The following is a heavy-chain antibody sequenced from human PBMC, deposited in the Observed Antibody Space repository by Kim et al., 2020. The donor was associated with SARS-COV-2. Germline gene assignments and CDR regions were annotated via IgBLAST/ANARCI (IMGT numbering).Heavy chain of an antibody. J-gene: IGHJ4*02. CDR3: AKGQVAD. V-gene: IGHV3-23*01. Sequence: GGSLRLSCAASGFTFNSHDMSWFRQAPEKGLEWISYIAPSGATFYADSLKGRFTISGDTSKNKVSLQMNSLRAEDTAVYYCAKGQVADWGQGTLVTVSS. CDR2: IAPSGAT. CDR1: GFTFNSHD. D-gene: IGHD5-12*01.